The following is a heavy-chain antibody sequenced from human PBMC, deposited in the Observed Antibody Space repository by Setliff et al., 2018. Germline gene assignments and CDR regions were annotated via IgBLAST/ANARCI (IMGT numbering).Heavy chain of an antibody. J-gene: IGHJ6*03. D-gene: IGHD5-18*01. V-gene: IGHV1-69*05. CDR2: TIPIFGST. Sequence: SVKVSCKASGGTFSSYGISWVRQAPGQGLEWMGGTIPIFGSTNYAQKFQDRVTIITDESTSTAYMELRSLRTEDTAAYYCAREGVDTRSSTNYRYYMDVWGKGTTVTVSS. CDR1: GGTFSSYG. CDR3: AREGVDTRSSTNYRYYMDV.